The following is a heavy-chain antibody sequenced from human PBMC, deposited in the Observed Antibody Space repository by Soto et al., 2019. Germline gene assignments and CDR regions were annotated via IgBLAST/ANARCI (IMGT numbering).Heavy chain of an antibody. CDR3: ARDVNVYGTSRHYYGIYF. CDR1: GDSLPNSY. J-gene: IGHJ6*02. CDR2: IYHSGST. D-gene: IGHD2-2*01. Sequence: TLSLTCTVSGDSLPNSYWSWILQPPGKGLEWIGYIYHSGSTDYNPSLKSRVTISVDPSKTQFSLRLSSVTAADTAVYYCARDVNVYGTSRHYYGIYFCGRGTTFTLSS. V-gene: IGHV4-59*01.